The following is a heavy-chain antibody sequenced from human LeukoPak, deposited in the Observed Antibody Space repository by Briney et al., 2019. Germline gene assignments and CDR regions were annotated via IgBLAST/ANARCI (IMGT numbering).Heavy chain of an antibody. J-gene: IGHJ3*02. CDR1: GFAFSDYY. V-gene: IGHV3-11*01. Sequence: GGSLRLSCAASGFAFSDYYMSWIRQAPGKGLEWVSYISSSGSTIYYADSVKGRFTISRDNAKNSLYLQMNSLRAEDTAVYYCARDLAAAGLIDAFDIWGQGTMVTVSS. CDR2: ISSSGSTI. D-gene: IGHD6-25*01. CDR3: ARDLAAAGLIDAFDI.